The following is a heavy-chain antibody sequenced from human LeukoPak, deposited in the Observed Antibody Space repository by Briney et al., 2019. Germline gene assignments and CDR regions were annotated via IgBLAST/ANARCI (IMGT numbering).Heavy chain of an antibody. D-gene: IGHD1-26*01. Sequence: GGSLRLSCTASGFTSANYAVSWVRQAPGKGLEWVSAITGSGGYTYYADSVKGRFTISRDDSKNTLYLQMNSLRAEDTAAYYCAKENSGKYPDYWGQGTLVTVSS. CDR3: AKENSGKYPDY. V-gene: IGHV3-23*01. CDR1: GFTSANYA. J-gene: IGHJ4*02. CDR2: ITGSGGYT.